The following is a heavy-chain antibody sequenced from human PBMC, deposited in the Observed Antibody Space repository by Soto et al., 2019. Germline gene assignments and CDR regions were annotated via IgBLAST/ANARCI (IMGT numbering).Heavy chain of an antibody. Sequence: GGSLRLSCAASGFTFSNAWMSWVRQAPGKGLEWVGRIKSKTDGGTTDYAAPVKGRFTISRDDSKNTLYLQMNSLKTEDTAVYYCTTMYGSAYAVDYWGQGTLVTVSS. CDR2: IKSKTDGGTT. CDR3: TTMYGSAYAVDY. D-gene: IGHD3-10*01. CDR1: GFTFSNAW. J-gene: IGHJ4*02. V-gene: IGHV3-15*01.